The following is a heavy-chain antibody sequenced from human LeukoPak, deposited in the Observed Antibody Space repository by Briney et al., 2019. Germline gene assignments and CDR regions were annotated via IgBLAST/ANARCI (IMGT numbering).Heavy chain of an antibody. CDR3: AELGITMIGGV. Sequence: GGSLRLSCAASGFTFRRYGMSWVRQAPGKGLEWVSSISGSGGSTFHADSVKGRFTISRDNAKNSLYLQMNSLRAEDTAVYYCAELGITMIGGVWGKGTTVTISS. J-gene: IGHJ6*04. CDR2: ISGSGGST. D-gene: IGHD3-10*02. CDR1: GFTFRRYG. V-gene: IGHV3-23*01.